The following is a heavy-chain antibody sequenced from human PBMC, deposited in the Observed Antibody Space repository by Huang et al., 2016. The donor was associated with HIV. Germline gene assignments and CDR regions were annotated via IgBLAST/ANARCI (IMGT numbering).Heavy chain of an antibody. D-gene: IGHD6-19*01. CDR3: ATSRSGSGWFLDI. V-gene: IGHV4-34*01. Sequence: QVQLYQWGAGPLRPSETLSLTCGVSGGSLHGYYWNWLRQSPGRGLEWIGEVNHGGSTMYNQALKSRVTISVDTSKIQFSLNLTSVTATDTADYYCATSRSGSGWFLDIWGRGTLVSVS. CDR2: VNHGGST. CDR1: GGSLHGYY. J-gene: IGHJ2*01.